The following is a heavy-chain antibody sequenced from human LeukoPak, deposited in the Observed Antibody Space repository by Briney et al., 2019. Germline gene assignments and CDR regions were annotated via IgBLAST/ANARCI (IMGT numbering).Heavy chain of an antibody. CDR1: GGSISSYY. J-gene: IGHJ4*02. V-gene: IGHV4-59*01. CDR2: IYYSGST. Sequence: SETLSLTCTVSGGSISSYYWSWIRQPPGKGLEWIGYIYYSGSTNYNPSLKSRVTISVDTSKNQFSLKLSSVTAADTAVYSCARASYDSSGYYSTLYFDYWGQGTLVTVSS. D-gene: IGHD3-22*01. CDR3: ARASYDSSGYYSTLYFDY.